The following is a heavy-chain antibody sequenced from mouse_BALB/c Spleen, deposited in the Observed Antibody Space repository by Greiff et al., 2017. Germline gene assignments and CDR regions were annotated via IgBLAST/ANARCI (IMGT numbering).Heavy chain of an antibody. V-gene: IGHV2-9*02. Sequence: VQVVESGPGLVAPSQSLSITCTVSGFSLTSYGVHWVRQPPGKGLEWLGVIWAGGSTNYNSALMSRLSISKDNSKSQVFLKMNSLQTDDTAMYYCARAYYDYDWAMDYWGQGTSVTVSS. J-gene: IGHJ4*01. CDR2: IWAGGST. CDR3: ARAYYDYDWAMDY. D-gene: IGHD2-4*01. CDR1: GFSLTSYG.